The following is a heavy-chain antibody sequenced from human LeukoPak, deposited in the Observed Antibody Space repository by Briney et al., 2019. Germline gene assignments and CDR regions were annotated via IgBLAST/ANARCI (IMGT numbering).Heavy chain of an antibody. CDR1: GYTLTELS. CDR2: IIPILGIA. Sequence: GASVKVSCKVSGYTLTELSMHWVRQAPGQGLEWMGRIIPILGIANYAQKFQGRVTITADKSTSTAYMELSSLRSEDTAVYYCARDVPGSGSYYKLRYYFDYWGQGTLVTVSS. CDR3: ARDVPGSGSYYKLRYYFDY. D-gene: IGHD3-10*01. V-gene: IGHV1-69*04. J-gene: IGHJ4*02.